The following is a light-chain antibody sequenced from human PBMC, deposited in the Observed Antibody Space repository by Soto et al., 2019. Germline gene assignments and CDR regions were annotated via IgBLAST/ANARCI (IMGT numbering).Light chain of an antibody. V-gene: IGKV3-11*01. J-gene: IGKJ4*01. CDR3: QQRSDWPPLT. CDR1: QSVSSY. CDR2: DAS. Sequence: EIVLTQSPATLSLSPGERATLSCRASQSVSSYLAWYQQTPGQAPRLLIYDASNRATGIPPRFIGSGPVTGFTLTISSLEPEAFAVYYCQQRSDWPPLTFGGGTKVEIK.